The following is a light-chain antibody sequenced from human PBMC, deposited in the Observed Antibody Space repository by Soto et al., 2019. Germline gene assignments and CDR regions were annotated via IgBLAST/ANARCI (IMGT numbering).Light chain of an antibody. J-gene: IGKJ2*01. CDR2: GAS. CDR3: PHYSNWPPRYT. V-gene: IGKV3-15*01. Sequence: EIVMTQSPATLSVSPGERATLSCRASQSVNNNLAWYQQKPGQAPRLLIYGASTRATGIPARFSGSGSGTEFTLTISSLQSEDFAFYYCPHYSNWPPRYTFGQGTKLEIK. CDR1: QSVNNN.